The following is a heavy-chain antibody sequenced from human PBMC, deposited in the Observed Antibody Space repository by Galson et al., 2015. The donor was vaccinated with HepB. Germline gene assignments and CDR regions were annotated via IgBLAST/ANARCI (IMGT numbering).Heavy chain of an antibody. CDR3: AREVVVVTAAYYGMDV. J-gene: IGHJ6*02. CDR2: IIPIFGTA. D-gene: IGHD2-21*02. Sequence: SVKVSCKASGGTFSSYAISWVRQAPGQGLEWMGGIIPIFGTANYAQKFQGRVTITADESTSTAYMELSSLRSEDTAVYYCAREVVVVTAAYYGMDVWGQGTTVTVSS. V-gene: IGHV1-69*13. CDR1: GGTFSSYA.